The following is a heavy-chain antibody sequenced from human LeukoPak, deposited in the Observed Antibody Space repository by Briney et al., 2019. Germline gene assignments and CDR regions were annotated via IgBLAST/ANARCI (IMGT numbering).Heavy chain of an antibody. J-gene: IGHJ3*02. Sequence: PSETLSLTCAVYGGSFSGYYWSWIRQPPGKGLEWIGEINHSGSTNYNPSLKSRVTISVDTSNNQFSLKLSSVTAADTAVYYCARARVRTIFGVVIRALVAFDIWGQGTMVTVSS. CDR1: GGSFSGYY. CDR2: INHSGST. CDR3: ARARVRTIFGVVIRALVAFDI. V-gene: IGHV4-34*01. D-gene: IGHD3-3*01.